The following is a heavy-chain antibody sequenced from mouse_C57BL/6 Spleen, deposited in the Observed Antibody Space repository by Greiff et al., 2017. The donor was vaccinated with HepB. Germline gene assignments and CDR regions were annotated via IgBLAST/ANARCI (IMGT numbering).Heavy chain of an antibody. CDR2: ISSGSSNI. Sequence: EVKVVESGGGLVKPGGSLKLSCAASGFTFSDYGMHWVRQAPEKGLEWVAYISSGSSNIYYADTVKGRFTISRDNAKNTLFLQMTSLRSEDTAMYYCARREDYAMDYWGQGTSVTVSS. CDR3: ARREDYAMDY. J-gene: IGHJ4*01. V-gene: IGHV5-17*01. CDR1: GFTFSDYG.